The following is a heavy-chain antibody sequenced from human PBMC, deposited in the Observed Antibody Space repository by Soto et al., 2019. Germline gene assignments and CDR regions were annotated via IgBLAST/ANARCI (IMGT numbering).Heavy chain of an antibody. Sequence: QVKLVQSGAEVKKPGASVKVSCKASGYTFTSYGISWVRQAPGQGLEWMGWISAYNGNTNYAQKLQGRVTMTTDTSTSTAYMELRSLRSDDTAVYYCARVLMATITYPRNFDYWGQGTLVTVSS. CDR1: GYTFTSYG. D-gene: IGHD5-12*01. CDR3: ARVLMATITYPRNFDY. V-gene: IGHV1-18*01. J-gene: IGHJ4*02. CDR2: ISAYNGNT.